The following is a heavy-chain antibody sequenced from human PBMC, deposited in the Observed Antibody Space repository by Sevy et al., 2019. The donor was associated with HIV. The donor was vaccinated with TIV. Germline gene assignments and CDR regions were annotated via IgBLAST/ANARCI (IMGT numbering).Heavy chain of an antibody. V-gene: IGHV1-24*01. CDR2: FDPEDGET. D-gene: IGHD3-10*01. Sequence: ASVKVSCKVSGYTLTELSMHWVRQAPGKGLEWMGGFDPEDGETIYAQKFQGRVTMTEDTSTDTAYMELSSLRAEDTAVYYCGTVPRSGLSWFDPWGQGTLVTVSS. CDR3: GTVPRSGLSWFDP. CDR1: GYTLTELS. J-gene: IGHJ5*02.